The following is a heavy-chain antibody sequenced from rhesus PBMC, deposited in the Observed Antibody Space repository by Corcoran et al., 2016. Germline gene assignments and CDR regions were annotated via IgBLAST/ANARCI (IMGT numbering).Heavy chain of an antibody. CDR1: GYSFTSYW. Sequence: EVQLVQSGAEVKRPGESLKISCKTSGYSFTSYWISWVRQLPGKGLEWMGAIDPSDSDTRYNPSFQGQVTISADKSISTAYLQWSRLKASDTATYYCAKSRDSSGWAGDYWGQGVLVTVSS. CDR2: IDPSDSDT. J-gene: IGHJ4*01. V-gene: IGHV5-20*01. D-gene: IGHD6-31*01. CDR3: AKSRDSSGWAGDY.